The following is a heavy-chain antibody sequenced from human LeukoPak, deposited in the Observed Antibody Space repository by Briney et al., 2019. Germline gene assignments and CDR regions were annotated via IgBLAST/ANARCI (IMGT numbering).Heavy chain of an antibody. J-gene: IGHJ6*03. D-gene: IGHD6-13*01. CDR2: INPNSGDT. CDR3: ARGAAAGTYYYYYMDV. V-gene: IGHV1-2*02. Sequence: ASVKVSCKASGYTFTGYNMHWVRQAPGQGLEWMGWINPNSGDTNYAQKFQGRVTMTRDTSISTAYMELSRLRSDDTAVYYCARGAAAGTYYYYYMDVWGKGTTATVSS. CDR1: GYTFTGYN.